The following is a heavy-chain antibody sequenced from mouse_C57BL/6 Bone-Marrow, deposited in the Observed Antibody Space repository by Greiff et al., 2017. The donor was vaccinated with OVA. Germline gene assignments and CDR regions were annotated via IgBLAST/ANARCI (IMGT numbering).Heavy chain of an antibody. Sequence: FQLQQSGAELMKPGASVKLSCKATGYTFTGYWIEWVKQRPGHGLEWIGEILPGSGSTTYNEKFKGKATFTADTSSNTAYMQLSSLTTEDSAIYYCAYLLLPMDYWGQGTSVTVSS. V-gene: IGHV1-9*01. CDR1: GYTFTGYW. J-gene: IGHJ4*01. D-gene: IGHD1-1*01. CDR3: AYLLLPMDY. CDR2: ILPGSGST.